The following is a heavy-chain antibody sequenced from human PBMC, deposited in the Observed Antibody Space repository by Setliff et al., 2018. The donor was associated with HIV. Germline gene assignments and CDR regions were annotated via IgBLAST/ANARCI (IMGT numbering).Heavy chain of an antibody. CDR3: AAGSSSLLH. V-gene: IGHV1-18*01. CDR2: ISAYNGNT. J-gene: IGHJ4*02. Sequence: VSVKVSCKPSGYTFTRYGISWVRQAPGQGLEWMGWISAYNGNTNYAQKLQGRVTITRDTSASTAYMELSSLRSEDTAVYYCAAGSSSLLHWGQGTLVTVSS. D-gene: IGHD6-13*01. CDR1: GYTFTRYG.